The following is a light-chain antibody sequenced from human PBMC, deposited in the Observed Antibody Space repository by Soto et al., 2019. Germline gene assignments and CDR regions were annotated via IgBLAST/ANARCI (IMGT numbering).Light chain of an antibody. CDR2: GAS. Sequence: DIQMTQSPSSLSASVGDRVTITCRASQSINTYVNWYQQKPGKAPNLLIYGASSLQSGVPSRFSGSGSGTDFTLTISSLQPEDFATYFCQQSHKTPWTFGQGTKVE. V-gene: IGKV1-39*01. CDR3: QQSHKTPWT. J-gene: IGKJ1*01. CDR1: QSINTY.